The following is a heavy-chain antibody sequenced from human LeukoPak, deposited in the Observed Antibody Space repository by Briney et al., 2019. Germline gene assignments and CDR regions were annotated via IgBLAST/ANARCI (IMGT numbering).Heavy chain of an antibody. CDR2: ISGSGGST. CDR3: AKVSGYYYDSSGYYHDY. D-gene: IGHD3-22*01. J-gene: IGHJ4*02. Sequence: GGSLRLSCAASGFTFSSYAMSWVRQAPGKGLEWVSAISGSGGSTYYADSVKGRFTISRDNSKNTLYLQMNSLRAEDTAVYYCAKVSGYYYDSSGYYHDYWGQGTLVTVSS. CDR1: GFTFSSYA. V-gene: IGHV3-23*01.